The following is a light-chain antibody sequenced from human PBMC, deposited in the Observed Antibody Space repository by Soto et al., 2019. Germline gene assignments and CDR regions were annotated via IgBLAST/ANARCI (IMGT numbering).Light chain of an antibody. J-gene: IGKJ1*01. CDR1: QSIGSW. CDR3: QHDSPYTST. Sequence: DIPMTQSPSTLPASVGDRVTITCRASQSIGSWLAWYQQKPGKAPRLLIYDASSLESGVPSRFSGSGSGTAFPLTTGSMQLDDFAPYYRQHDSPYTSTFRHGTKVEIK. V-gene: IGKV1-5*01. CDR2: DAS.